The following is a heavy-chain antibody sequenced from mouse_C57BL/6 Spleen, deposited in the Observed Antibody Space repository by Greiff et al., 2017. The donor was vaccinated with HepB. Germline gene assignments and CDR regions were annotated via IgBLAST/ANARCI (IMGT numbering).Heavy chain of an antibody. CDR3: TTRGITTVVATDYFDY. CDR2: IDPENGDT. J-gene: IGHJ2*01. CDR1: GFNIKDDY. V-gene: IGHV14-4*01. Sequence: VQLQQSGAELVRPGASVKLSCTASGFNIKDDYMHWVKQRPEQGLEWIGWIDPENGDTEYASKFQGKATITADTSSNTAYLQLSSLTSEDTAVYYCTTRGITTVVATDYFDYWGQGTTLTVSS. D-gene: IGHD1-1*01.